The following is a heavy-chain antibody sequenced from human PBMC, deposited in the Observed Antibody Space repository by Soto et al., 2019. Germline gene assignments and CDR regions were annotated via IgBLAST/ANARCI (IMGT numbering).Heavy chain of an antibody. CDR3: ARGAYLNWFDP. Sequence: GGSLRLSCAASGFTFSTYAMAWVRQAPGKGLEWISGVSSSSTIYYADSVKGRFTISRDNAKNSLYLQMNSLRAEDTAVYYCARGAYLNWFDPWGQGTLVTVSS. CDR1: GFTFSTYA. CDR2: VSSSSTI. J-gene: IGHJ5*02. V-gene: IGHV3-48*01.